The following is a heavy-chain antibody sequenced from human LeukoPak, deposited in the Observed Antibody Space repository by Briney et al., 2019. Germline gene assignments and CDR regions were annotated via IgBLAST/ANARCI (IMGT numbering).Heavy chain of an antibody. CDR1: GFTFSSYW. CDR2: INSDGSST. CDR3: ARDRYCSSTSCYNWFDP. Sequence: QPGGSLRLSCAASGFTFSSYWMHWVRQAPGKGLVWVSRINSDGSSTSYADSVKGRFTISRDNAKNTLYLQMNSLRAEDTAVYYCARDRYCSSTSCYNWFDPWGQGTLVTVSS. J-gene: IGHJ5*02. D-gene: IGHD2-2*01. V-gene: IGHV3-74*01.